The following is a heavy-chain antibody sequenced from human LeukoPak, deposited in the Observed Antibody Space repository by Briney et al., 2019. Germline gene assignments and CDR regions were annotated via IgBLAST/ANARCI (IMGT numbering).Heavy chain of an antibody. J-gene: IGHJ4*02. CDR2: INRDGSQK. CDR3: ARERPTSASAFDY. CDR1: GFSLSGYW. V-gene: IGHV3-7*01. Sequence: GGSLRLSCAASGFSLSGYWMTWVRQAPGKGLEWVANINRDGSQKNHVDSVQGRFTISRDNAKNSLYLQMNSLRAEDTAVYYCARERPTSASAFDYWGQGTLVTVSS. D-gene: IGHD2-2*01.